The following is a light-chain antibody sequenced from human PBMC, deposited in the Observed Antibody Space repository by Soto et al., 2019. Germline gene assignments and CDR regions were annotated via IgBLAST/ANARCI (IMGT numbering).Light chain of an antibody. CDR3: QQYNDWPPKQYT. J-gene: IGKJ2*01. CDR2: GAS. Sequence: EIVMTQSPATLSVSPGERATLSCRASQSVSSNLAWYQQKPGQAPGLLIYGASTRATGIPARFSGSGSGTEFTLTISSLQSEDFAVYYCQQYNDWPPKQYTFGQGTKLEIK. V-gene: IGKV3-15*01. CDR1: QSVSSN.